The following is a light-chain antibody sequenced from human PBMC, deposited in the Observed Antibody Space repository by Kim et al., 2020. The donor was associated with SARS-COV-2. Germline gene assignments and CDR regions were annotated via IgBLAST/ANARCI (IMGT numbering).Light chain of an antibody. CDR1: TGEIGSNNL. V-gene: IGLV2-23*02. Sequence: SITRSCAGTTGEIGSNNLVSWDQQHADKATKLILYEVYKRPSGVSHRFSGAKSGTTASLTISGLQDEDEADYSCCSYSGRSIFLLFGEGTQLTV. J-gene: IGLJ3*02. CDR2: EVY. CDR3: CSYSGRSIFLL.